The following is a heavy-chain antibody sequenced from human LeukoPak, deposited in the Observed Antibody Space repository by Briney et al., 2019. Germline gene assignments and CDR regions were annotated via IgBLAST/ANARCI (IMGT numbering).Heavy chain of an antibody. J-gene: IGHJ4*02. CDR2: VCGSGTTT. CDR1: GFTFSNYA. Sequence: GGSLRLSCAASGFTFSNYAMSWVRQAPGKGLEWVSGVCGSGTTTYYADSVKGRFIISRDNSNNTLFLQMNSLRADNTAVYLCATPGQWPVYFDYWGAGTQVTVSS. V-gene: IGHV3-23*01. D-gene: IGHD6-19*01. CDR3: ATPGQWPVYFDY.